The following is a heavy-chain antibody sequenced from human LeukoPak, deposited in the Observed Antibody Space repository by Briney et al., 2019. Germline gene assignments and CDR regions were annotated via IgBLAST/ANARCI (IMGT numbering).Heavy chain of an antibody. Sequence: GGSLRLSCAASGFTFSSYGMHWVRQAPGKGLEWVAVIWYDGSNKYYADSVKGRFTISRDNSKNTLYLQMNSLRAEDTAVYYCARDGVILFALDYWAREPWSPSPQ. CDR1: GFTFSSYG. V-gene: IGHV3-33*01. CDR2: IWYDGSNK. CDR3: ARDGVILFALDY. J-gene: IGHJ4*02. D-gene: IGHD3-3*02.